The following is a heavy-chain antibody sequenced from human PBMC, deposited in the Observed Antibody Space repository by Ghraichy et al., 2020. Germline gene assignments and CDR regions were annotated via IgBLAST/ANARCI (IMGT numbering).Heavy chain of an antibody. D-gene: IGHD6-6*01. V-gene: IGHV3-30*02. J-gene: IGHJ4*02. Sequence: GESLNISCAASGFTFSSYGMHWVRQAPGKGLEWVAFIRYDGSNKYYADSVKGRFTISRDNSKNTLYLQMNSLRAEDTAVYYCAKGGEYSSPIDYWGQGTLVTVSS. CDR1: GFTFSSYG. CDR3: AKGGEYSSPIDY. CDR2: IRYDGSNK.